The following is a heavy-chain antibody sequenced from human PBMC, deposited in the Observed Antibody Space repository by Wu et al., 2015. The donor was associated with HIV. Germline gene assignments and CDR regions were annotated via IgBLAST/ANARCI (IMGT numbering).Heavy chain of an antibody. V-gene: IGHV1-2*02. CDR1: GYTSTGHY. J-gene: IGHJ6*03. CDR3: ASPXPALGYFSYYMDV. Sequence: QVQLLQSGAEVKKPGASVKVSCQTSGYTSTGHYTHWVRQAPGQRPEWMGWMNPNSGGTTYAPKFQGRITMTRDTSTSTAYLEVRSLRSDDTAVYYCASPXPALGYFSYYMDVWGKGTTVIVSS. D-gene: IGHD3-16*01. CDR2: MNPNSGGT.